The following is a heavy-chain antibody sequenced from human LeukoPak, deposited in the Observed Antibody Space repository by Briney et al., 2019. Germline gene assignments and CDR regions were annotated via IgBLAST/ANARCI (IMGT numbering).Heavy chain of an antibody. D-gene: IGHD3-10*01. J-gene: IGHJ4*02. CDR1: GGSISSGSYY. CDR2: IYTSGST. Sequence: SETLSLTCTVSGGSISSGSYYWSWTRQPAGKGLEWIGRIYTSGSTNYNPSLKSRVTISVDTSKNQFSLKLSSVTAADTAVYYCVRVRVKYADYYFDYWGQGSLVTVSS. V-gene: IGHV4-61*02. CDR3: VRVRVKYADYYFDY.